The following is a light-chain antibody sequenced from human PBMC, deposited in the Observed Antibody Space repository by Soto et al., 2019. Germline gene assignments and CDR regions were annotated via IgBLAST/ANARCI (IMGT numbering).Light chain of an antibody. CDR1: QSSSSH. V-gene: IGKV1-39*01. J-gene: IGKJ2*01. CDR2: AAS. CDR3: QQSYSTPYT. Sequence: DIQMTPSPSSLSASVGDRVTITCRASQSSSSHLNWYQQKPGKAPELLIYAASSLQSGVPSRFSGGGSVTDFTLTISSLQPEDFATYYCQQSYSTPYTFGQGTKVDIK.